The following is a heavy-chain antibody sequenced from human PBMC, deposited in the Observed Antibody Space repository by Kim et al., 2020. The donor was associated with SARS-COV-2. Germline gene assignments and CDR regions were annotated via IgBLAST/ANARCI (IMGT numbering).Heavy chain of an antibody. V-gene: IGHV1-3*01. D-gene: IGHD5-12*01. Sequence: ASVKVSCKASGYTFTSYAMHWVRQAPGQRLEWMGWINAGNGNTKYSQKFQGRVTITRDTSASTAYMELSSLRSEDTAVYYCARPDIVATDSNYYYYGMDVWGQGTTVTVSS. CDR1: GYTFTSYA. CDR3: ARPDIVATDSNYYYYGMDV. CDR2: INAGNGNT. J-gene: IGHJ6*02.